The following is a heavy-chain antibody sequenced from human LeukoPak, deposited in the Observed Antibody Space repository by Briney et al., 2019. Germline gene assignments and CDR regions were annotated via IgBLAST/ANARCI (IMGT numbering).Heavy chain of an antibody. CDR2: INPNSGGT. J-gene: IGHJ3*02. Sequence: ASVKVSCKASGYTFTGYYMHWVRRAPGQELEWMGWINPNSGGTNYAQKFQGRVTMTRDTSISTAYMELSRLRSDDTAVYYCAKTGYCSGGSCYSHVEDAFDIWGQGTMVTVSS. CDR1: GYTFTGYY. D-gene: IGHD2-15*01. CDR3: AKTGYCSGGSCYSHVEDAFDI. V-gene: IGHV1-2*02.